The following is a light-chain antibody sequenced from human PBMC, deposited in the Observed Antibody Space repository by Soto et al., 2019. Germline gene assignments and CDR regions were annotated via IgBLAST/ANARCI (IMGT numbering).Light chain of an antibody. CDR1: QSVSSSY. J-gene: IGKJ5*01. CDR3: QQYGSSLPIT. CDR2: GAS. Sequence: EIVLTQSPGALSLSPGERATLSCRASQSVSSSYLAWYQQKPGQAPRLLIYGASNRATGIPDRFSGSGSGTDFTLTISRLEPEDFAVYYCQQYGSSLPITFGQGTLLEIK. V-gene: IGKV3-20*01.